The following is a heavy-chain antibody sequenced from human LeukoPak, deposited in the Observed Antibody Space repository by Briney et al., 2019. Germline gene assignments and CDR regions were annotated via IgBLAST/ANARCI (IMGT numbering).Heavy chain of an antibody. CDR1: GFTFSTYA. CDR2: ISGSGGST. CDR3: AKERRSSGYYDY. Sequence: PGGSLRLSCAASGFTFSTYAMSWVRQAPGKGLEWVSAISGSGGSTYYADSVKGRFTISRDNSKNTLDLQMNSLRAEDTAVYYCAKERRSSGYYDYWGQGTLVTVSS. J-gene: IGHJ4*02. V-gene: IGHV3-23*01. D-gene: IGHD3-22*01.